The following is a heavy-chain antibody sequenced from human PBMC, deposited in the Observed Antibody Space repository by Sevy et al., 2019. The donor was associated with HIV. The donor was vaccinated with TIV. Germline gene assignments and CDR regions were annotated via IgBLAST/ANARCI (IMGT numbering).Heavy chain of an antibody. V-gene: IGHV4-59*02. CDR1: GGSVTTGY. CDR3: ARVRDYGSGSFSPWFGP. Sequence: SETLSLTCTVSGGSVTTGYWSWIRQPPGKGPEWIGYVYDIGRTAYSPSLKSRVTISLDTTKNRFSLQLNSITAADTAVYYCARVRDYGSGSFSPWFGPWGQGTLVTVSS. CDR2: VYDIGRT. D-gene: IGHD3-10*01. J-gene: IGHJ5*02.